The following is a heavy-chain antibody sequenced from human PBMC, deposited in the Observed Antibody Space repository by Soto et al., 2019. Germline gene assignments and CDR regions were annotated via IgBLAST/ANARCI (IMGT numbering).Heavy chain of an antibody. J-gene: IGHJ6*03. Sequence: ASVKVSCKASGYTSTGYYMHWVRQAPGQGLEWMGWINPNSGGTNYAQKFQGWVTMTRDTSISTAYMELSRLRSDDTAVYYCARDSTPRPGLSSRSYYYMDVWGKGTTVTVSS. CDR3: ARDSTPRPGLSSRSYYYMDV. D-gene: IGHD2-2*01. V-gene: IGHV1-2*04. CDR1: GYTSTGYY. CDR2: INPNSGGT.